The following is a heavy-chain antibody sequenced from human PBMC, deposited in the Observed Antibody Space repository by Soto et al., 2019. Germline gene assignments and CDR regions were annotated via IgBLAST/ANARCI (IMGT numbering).Heavy chain of an antibody. CDR2: ISWNSGTI. CDR3: AKSTGGTANGMGV. CDR1: GFSFDDYA. D-gene: IGHD2-8*02. V-gene: IGHV3-9*01. Sequence: EVQVVESGGGLVQPGRSLRLSCAASGFSFDDYAMHWVRHARGKGLEWVSGISWNSGTIGYADSVKGRFTISRDNAKNSLYLQMNSLRAEDTALYYCAKSTGGTANGMGVWGQGTTVTVSS. J-gene: IGHJ6*02.